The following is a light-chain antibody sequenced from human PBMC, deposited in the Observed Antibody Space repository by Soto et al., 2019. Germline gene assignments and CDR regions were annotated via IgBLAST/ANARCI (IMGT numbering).Light chain of an antibody. CDR1: QSVTSS. J-gene: IGKJ4*01. CDR3: QQRSTWPRT. Sequence: EIVLTHSPATLSLSHGDRSTLFCRASQSVTSSLVWYQQKPGQAPRLLMYDASNRATGIPARFSGSGSGTDFTLTISSLETEDSAVYYCQQRSTWPRTFGGGTKVDIK. V-gene: IGKV3-11*01. CDR2: DAS.